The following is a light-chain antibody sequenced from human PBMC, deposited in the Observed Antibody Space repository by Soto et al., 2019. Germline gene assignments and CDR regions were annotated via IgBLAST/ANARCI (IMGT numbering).Light chain of an antibody. Sequence: DIRTTQTPSSEPASVRDRLSITCPASQDIAGYLAWYQHKPGRTPELLIHGASRLQSGVPARFSGSGSGTDFTLSINSLQPEDFATYYCQQAYSFPITFGQGTRLEIK. CDR2: GAS. CDR3: QQAYSFPIT. J-gene: IGKJ5*01. V-gene: IGKV1D-12*01. CDR1: QDIAGY.